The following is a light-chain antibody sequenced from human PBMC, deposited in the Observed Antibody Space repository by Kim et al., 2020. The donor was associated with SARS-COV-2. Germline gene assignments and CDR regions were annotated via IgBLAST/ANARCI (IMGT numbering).Light chain of an antibody. Sequence: EIVLTQSPGTLSLSPGDRATLSCRASQRVGSSYLAWYQQKPGQAPRLLIYGASNRVTGIPGRFSGSGSGTDFTLTISRLEPEDFAFYYCQQYGSSVWTFGQGTKVDIK. CDR3: QQYGSSVWT. CDR2: GAS. J-gene: IGKJ1*01. CDR1: QRVGSSY. V-gene: IGKV3-20*01.